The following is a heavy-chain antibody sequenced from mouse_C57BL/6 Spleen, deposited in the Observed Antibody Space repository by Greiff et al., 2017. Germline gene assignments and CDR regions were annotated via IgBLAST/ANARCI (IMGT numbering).Heavy chain of an antibody. J-gene: IGHJ4*01. CDR3: ARKYYGSIYDYAMDY. Sequence: VKLMESGPGLVQPSQSLSITCTVSGFSLTSYGVHWVRQSPGKGLEWLGVIWSGGSTDYNAAFISRLSISKDNSNSHVFFKMNSLQADDTAIYYSARKYYGSIYDYAMDYWGQGTSVTVSS. V-gene: IGHV2-2*01. CDR2: IWSGGST. CDR1: GFSLTSYG. D-gene: IGHD1-1*01.